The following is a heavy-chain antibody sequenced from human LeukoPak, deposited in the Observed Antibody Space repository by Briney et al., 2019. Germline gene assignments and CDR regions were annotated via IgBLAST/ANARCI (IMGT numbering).Heavy chain of an antibody. Sequence: GGSLRLSCAAAGFTFSHYGMHWVRQAPGKGLEWVAVIWSDGTSKYYAESVKGRFTISRDDSGNTVYLQMNSLRPEDTGVYYCAKDAQRGFDYSNSLEYWGQGTPVTVST. J-gene: IGHJ4*02. D-gene: IGHD4-11*01. V-gene: IGHV3-33*06. CDR1: GFTFSHYG. CDR2: IWSDGTSK. CDR3: AKDAQRGFDYSNSLEY.